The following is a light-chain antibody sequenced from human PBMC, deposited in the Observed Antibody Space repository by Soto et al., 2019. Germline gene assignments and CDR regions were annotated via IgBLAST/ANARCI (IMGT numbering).Light chain of an antibody. J-gene: IGKJ5*01. Sequence: EIVMTQSPATLSVSPGERATLSCRASQSVSSDLAWYHQKPGQAPRLLIYSASTRATGIPARFSGSGSGTEFTLTINSLQSEDFAVYFCQQRSDWPPTFGQGTRLEIK. CDR2: SAS. CDR3: QQRSDWPPT. V-gene: IGKV3-15*01. CDR1: QSVSSD.